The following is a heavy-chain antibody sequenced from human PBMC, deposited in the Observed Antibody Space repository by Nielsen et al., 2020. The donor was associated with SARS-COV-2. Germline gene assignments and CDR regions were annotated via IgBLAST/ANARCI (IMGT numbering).Heavy chain of an antibody. J-gene: IGHJ6*02. CDR1: GYTFTSYG. CDR2: ISAYNGNT. D-gene: IGHD2-8*01. Sequence: ASVKVSCKASGYTFTSYGISWVRQAPGQGLEWMGWISAYNGNTNYAQKLQGRVTMTTNTSTSTAYMELRSLRSDDTAVYYCARDRGYCTNGVCDTYGMDVWGQGTTVTVSS. V-gene: IGHV1-18*01. CDR3: ARDRGYCTNGVCDTYGMDV.